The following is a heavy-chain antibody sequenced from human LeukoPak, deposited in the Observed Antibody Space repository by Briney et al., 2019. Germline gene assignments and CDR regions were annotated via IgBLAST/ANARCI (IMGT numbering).Heavy chain of an antibody. CDR2: IYYSGST. V-gene: IGHV4-59*01. J-gene: IGHJ4*02. CDR3: ARDRSSGWYQGFDY. CDR1: GGSISSYY. Sequence: SETLSLTCTVSGGSISSYYWSWIRQPPGKGLEWIGYIYYSGSTHYNPSLKSRVTISVDTSKKQFSLKLSSVTAADTAVYYCARDRSSGWYQGFDYWGQGTLVTVSS. D-gene: IGHD6-19*01.